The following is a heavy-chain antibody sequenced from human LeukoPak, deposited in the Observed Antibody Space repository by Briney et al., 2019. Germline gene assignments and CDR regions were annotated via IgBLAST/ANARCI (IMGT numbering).Heavy chain of an antibody. CDR1: GGSISSGGYY. CDR3: ARLYEGKRPPDY. J-gene: IGHJ4*02. V-gene: IGHV4-39*01. Sequence: SETLSLTCTVSGGSISSGGYYWGWIRQPPGKGLEWIGSIFHNGSTYYNPSLRSRVTISVDTSKNQLSLRLRSVTAADTAVYYCARLYEGKRPPDYWGQGTLVTVSS. CDR2: IFHNGST. D-gene: IGHD2-8*01.